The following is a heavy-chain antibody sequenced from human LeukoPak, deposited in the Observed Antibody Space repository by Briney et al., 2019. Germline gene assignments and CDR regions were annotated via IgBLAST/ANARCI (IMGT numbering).Heavy chain of an antibody. V-gene: IGHV3-49*04. D-gene: IGHD4-17*01. J-gene: IGHJ4*02. CDR3: TRPSVTSYYFDY. CDR2: IRSKAYGGTT. Sequence: PGGSLRLSCTASGFTFGDYAMSWVRQAPGKGLEWVGFIRSKAYGGTTEYAASVKGRFTISRDDSKSIAYLQMNSLKTEDTAVYYCTRPSVTSYYFDYWGQGTLVTVSS. CDR1: GFTFGDYA.